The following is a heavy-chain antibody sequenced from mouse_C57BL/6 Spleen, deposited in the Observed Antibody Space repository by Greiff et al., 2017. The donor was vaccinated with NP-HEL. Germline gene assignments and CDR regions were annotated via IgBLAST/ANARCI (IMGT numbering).Heavy chain of an antibody. V-gene: IGHV5-4*03. CDR1: GFTFSSYA. Sequence: EVMLVESGGGLVKPGGSLKLSCAASGFTFSSYAMSWVRQTPEKRLEWVATISDGGSYTYYPDNVKGRFTISRDNAKNNLYLQMSHLKSEDTAMYYCARTYSNPYAMDYWGQGTSVTVSS. D-gene: IGHD2-5*01. J-gene: IGHJ4*01. CDR3: ARTYSNPYAMDY. CDR2: ISDGGSYT.